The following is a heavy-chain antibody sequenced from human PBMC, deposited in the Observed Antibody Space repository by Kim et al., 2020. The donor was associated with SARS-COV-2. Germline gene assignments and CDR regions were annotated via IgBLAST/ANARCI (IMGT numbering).Heavy chain of an antibody. CDR3: ARRSWELSFDY. CDR2: IYYSGST. CDR1: GGSISSYY. J-gene: IGHJ4*02. V-gene: IGHV4-59*08. Sequence: SETLSLTCTVSGGSISSYYWSWIRQPPGKGLEWIGYIYYSGSTNYNPSLKSRVTISVDTSKNQFSLKLSSVTAADTAVYYCARRSWELSFDYWGQGTLVTVSS. D-gene: IGHD1-26*01.